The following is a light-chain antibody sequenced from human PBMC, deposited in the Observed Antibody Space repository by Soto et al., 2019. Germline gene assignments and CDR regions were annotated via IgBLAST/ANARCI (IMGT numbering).Light chain of an antibody. CDR2: DAS. CDR3: QQRSNWPLT. CDR1: QSLRSS. Sequence: ETMMTQSPDTLSVSLGERATLSCRASQSLRSSLAWYQQKPGQAPRLLIYDASTRATGIPARFSGSGSGTDFTLAISSLEPEDFAVYYCQQRSNWPLTFGGGTKVDIK. V-gene: IGKV3-15*01. J-gene: IGKJ4*01.